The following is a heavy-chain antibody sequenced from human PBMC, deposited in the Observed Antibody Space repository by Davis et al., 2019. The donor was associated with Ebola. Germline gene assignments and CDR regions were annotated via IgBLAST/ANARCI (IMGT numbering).Heavy chain of an antibody. CDR3: ANLGYSYGYGYGMDV. Sequence: SVKVSCKASGYTFTGYYMHWVRQAPGQGLEWMGWINPNSGGTNYAQKFQGRVTMTRDTSISTAYMELSRLRSDDTAVYYCANLGYSYGYGYGMDVWGQGTTVTVSS. CDR1: GYTFTGYY. D-gene: IGHD5-18*01. CDR2: INPNSGGT. J-gene: IGHJ6*02. V-gene: IGHV1-2*02.